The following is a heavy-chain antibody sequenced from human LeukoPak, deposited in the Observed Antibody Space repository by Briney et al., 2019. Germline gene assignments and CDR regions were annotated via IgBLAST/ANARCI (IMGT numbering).Heavy chain of an antibody. D-gene: IGHD3-22*01. CDR3: ARVRLSLVVINDAFDI. CDR2: ISSSGSTI. J-gene: IGHJ3*02. V-gene: IGHV3-11*01. CDR1: GFTFSDYY. Sequence: GGSLRLSCAASGFTFSDYYMSWIRQAPGKGLEWVSYISSSGSTIYYADSVKGRFTISRDNAKNSLYLQMNSLRAEDTAVYYCARVRLSLVVINDAFDIWGQGTMVTVSS.